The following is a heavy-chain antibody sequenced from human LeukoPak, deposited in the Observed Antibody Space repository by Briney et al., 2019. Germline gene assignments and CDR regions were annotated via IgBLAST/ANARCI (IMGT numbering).Heavy chain of an antibody. J-gene: IGHJ4*02. D-gene: IGHD3-16*01. Sequence: GGSLRLSCAASGFSFSTYWMHWVRHVPGRGLVWVSRINEDGTTITYADSVKGRFTISRDTSKNSLYLQMNSLRPEDTAVFYCARIRGGPIDYWGQGTLVTVSS. CDR1: GFSFSTYW. V-gene: IGHV3-74*01. CDR3: ARIRGGPIDY. CDR2: INEDGTTI.